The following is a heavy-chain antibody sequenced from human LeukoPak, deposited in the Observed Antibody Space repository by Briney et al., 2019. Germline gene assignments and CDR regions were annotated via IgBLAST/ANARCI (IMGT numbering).Heavy chain of an antibody. Sequence: GGSLRLSCAASGFTFSNYSMNWVRQAPGKGLEWVSYISGYSITIYYADSVKGRFTISRDNAKKSLYLQMNNLRAEDTAVYYCARDPAHYDLWNGQDFWGQGRLVTVSS. V-gene: IGHV3-48*01. D-gene: IGHD3-3*01. CDR3: ARDPAHYDLWNGQDF. CDR1: GFTFSNYS. J-gene: IGHJ4*02. CDR2: ISGYSITI.